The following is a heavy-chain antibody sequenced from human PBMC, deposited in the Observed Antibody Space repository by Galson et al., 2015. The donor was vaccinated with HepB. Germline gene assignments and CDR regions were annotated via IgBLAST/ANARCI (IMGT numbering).Heavy chain of an antibody. CDR2: IYTSGST. CDR1: GGSISRGHNY. V-gene: IGHV4-61*02. CDR3: ARAGYYDTSGSDAFDI. J-gene: IGHJ3*02. D-gene: IGHD3-22*01. Sequence: TLSLTCTVSGGSISRGHNYWSWIRQPAGRGLEWIGRIYTSGSTNYNPSLKSRVTMSVDTSKNQFSLKLSSVTAADTAIYYCARAGYYDTSGSDAFDIWGQGTMVTVSS.